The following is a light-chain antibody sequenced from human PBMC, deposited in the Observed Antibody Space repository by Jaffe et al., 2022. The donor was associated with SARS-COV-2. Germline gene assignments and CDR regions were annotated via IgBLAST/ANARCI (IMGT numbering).Light chain of an antibody. CDR3: AAWDDSLSAPV. V-gene: IGLV1-44*01. CDR1: SSNIGSNT. CDR2: SSN. J-gene: IGLJ2*01. Sequence: QSLLTQPPSASGTPGQRVTISCSGSSSNIGSNTVNWYQHLPGTAPKLLIYSSNQRPSGVADRFSGSKSGTSASLAISGLQSEDEADYYCAAWDDSLSAPVFGGGTRLTVL.